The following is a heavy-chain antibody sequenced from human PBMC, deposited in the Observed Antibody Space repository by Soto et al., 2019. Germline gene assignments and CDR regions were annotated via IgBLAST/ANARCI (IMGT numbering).Heavy chain of an antibody. J-gene: IGHJ4*02. CDR3: THSHLRGRAVTGPSFDY. D-gene: IGHD2-21*02. CDR2: IYWDDDK. Sequence: QITLKESGPTLVKPTQTLTLTCTFSGFSLSTSGVAVGWIRQPPGKALEWLALIYWDDDKRYSPSLKSRLTITKDTSKNQVVLTMTNMDPVDTATYFCTHSHLRGRAVTGPSFDYWGQGTPVTVSS. CDR1: GFSLSTSGVA. V-gene: IGHV2-5*02.